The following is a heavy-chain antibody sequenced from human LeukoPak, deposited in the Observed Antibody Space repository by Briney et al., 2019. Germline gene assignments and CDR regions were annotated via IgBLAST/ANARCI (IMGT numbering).Heavy chain of an antibody. J-gene: IGHJ4*02. D-gene: IGHD1-26*01. CDR3: ASGAQSDY. CDR2: INSGGGPI. CDR1: GFSFSTVE. V-gene: IGHV3-48*03. Sequence: GGSLRLSCAASGFSFSTVEMIWVRQAPGKGLEWVSYINSGGGPIYYTDSMKGRLTLSRDNAKNSLYLQMNSLRAEDTAVYYCASGAQSDYWGQGTLVTVSS.